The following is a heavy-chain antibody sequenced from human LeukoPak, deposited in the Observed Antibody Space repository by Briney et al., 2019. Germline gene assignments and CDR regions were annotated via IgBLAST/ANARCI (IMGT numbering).Heavy chain of an antibody. J-gene: IGHJ4*02. CDR2: ISGSGGST. CDR3: AVVVVAATGY. D-gene: IGHD2-15*01. CDR1: GFTFSSYA. V-gene: IGHV3-23*01. Sequence: PGGSLRLSCAASGFTFSSYAMNWVRQAPGKGLEWVSAISGSGGSTYYADSVKGRFTISRDNSKNTLYLQMNSLRAEDTAVYYCAVVVVAATGYWGQGTLVTVSS.